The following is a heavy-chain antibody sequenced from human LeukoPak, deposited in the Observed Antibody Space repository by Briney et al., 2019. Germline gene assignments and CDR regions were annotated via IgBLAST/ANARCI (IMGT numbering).Heavy chain of an antibody. J-gene: IGHJ4*02. CDR3: ARAAISSRGASDY. CDR2: INPNSGGT. CDR1: GGTFSSYT. V-gene: IGHV1-2*02. D-gene: IGHD2-21*02. Sequence: GASVKVSCKASGGTFSSYTISWVRQAPGQGLEWMGWINPNSGGTNYAQKFQGRVTMTRDTSISTAYMELSRLRSDDTAVYYCARAAISSRGASDYWGQGTLVTVSS.